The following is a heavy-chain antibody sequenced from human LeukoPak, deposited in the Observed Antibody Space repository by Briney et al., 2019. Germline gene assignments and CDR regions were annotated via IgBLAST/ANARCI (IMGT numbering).Heavy chain of an antibody. Sequence: SVKVSCKASGGTFSSYAISWVRQAPGQGLEWMGRIIPILGIANYAQKFQGRVTITADKSTSTAFMELSSLRSEDTAVYYCARSVDYYYDSSGNWFDPWGQGTLVTVSS. CDR2: IIPILGIA. D-gene: IGHD3-22*01. J-gene: IGHJ5*02. CDR3: ARSVDYYYDSSGNWFDP. CDR1: GGTFSSYA. V-gene: IGHV1-69*04.